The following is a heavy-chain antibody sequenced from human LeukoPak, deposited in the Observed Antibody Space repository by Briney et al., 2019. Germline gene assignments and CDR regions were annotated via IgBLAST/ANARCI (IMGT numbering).Heavy chain of an antibody. J-gene: IGHJ5*02. Sequence: GESLKISCKGSGFSFTSYWIGWARQLPGKGLEWMGIIYPGDSDTRYSPSFQGQVTISADKSISTAYLQWSSLKASDTAMYYCARDGAVAGTYNWFDPWGQGTLVTVSS. CDR1: GFSFTSYW. CDR3: ARDGAVAGTYNWFDP. CDR2: IYPGDSDT. D-gene: IGHD6-19*01. V-gene: IGHV5-51*01.